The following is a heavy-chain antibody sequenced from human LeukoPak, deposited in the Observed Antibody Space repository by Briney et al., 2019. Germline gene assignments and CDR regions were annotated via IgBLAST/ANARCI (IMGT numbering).Heavy chain of an antibody. CDR2: TYYRSKWYY. CDR1: GDSVSSISVA. CDR3: SLARSEYHYGMDV. J-gene: IGHJ6*02. Sequence: SQTLSLTCAISGDSVSSISVAWNWIRQSPTRGLEWLRRTYYRSKWYYEYAVSVKGRINISPDTSKNQFSLQLTSVTPEDTAVYYCSLARSEYHYGMDVWGQGTTVTVSS. V-gene: IGHV6-1*01.